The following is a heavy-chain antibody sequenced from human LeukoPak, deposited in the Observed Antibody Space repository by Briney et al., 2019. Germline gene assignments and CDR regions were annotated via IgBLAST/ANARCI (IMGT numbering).Heavy chain of an antibody. V-gene: IGHV3-23*01. CDR3: AKDLGRYRKNFFDY. J-gene: IGHJ4*02. CDR2: ISGSGGGT. CDR1: GFTFSSIA. Sequence: TGGSLRLSCAASGFTFSSIAMSWVRQAPDKGLEWVSTISGSGGGTYYADSVKGRFTISRDDSKNTLYLQMNSLRADDTAVYYCAKDLGRYRKNFFDYWGQGNLVTVSS. D-gene: IGHD1-26*01.